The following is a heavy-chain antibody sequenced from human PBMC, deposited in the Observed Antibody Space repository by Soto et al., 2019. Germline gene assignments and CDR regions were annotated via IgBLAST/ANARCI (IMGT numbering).Heavy chain of an antibody. Sequence: SETLSLTCTVSGGSISCSSYYWGWIRQPPGKGLEWIGSIYYSGSTYYNPSLKSRVTISVDTSKNQFSLKLSSVTAADTAVYYCARQPPYGDYEPTGVDYWGQGTLVTVSS. J-gene: IGHJ4*02. CDR1: GGSISCSSYY. CDR3: ARQPPYGDYEPTGVDY. D-gene: IGHD4-17*01. CDR2: IYYSGST. V-gene: IGHV4-39*01.